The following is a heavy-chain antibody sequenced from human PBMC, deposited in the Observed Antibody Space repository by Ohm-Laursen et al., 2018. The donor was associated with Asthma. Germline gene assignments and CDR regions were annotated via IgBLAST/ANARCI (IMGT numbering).Heavy chain of an antibody. CDR1: GFTFNTYG. V-gene: IGHV3-30*03. J-gene: IGHJ4*02. Sequence: SLRLSCAASGFTFNTYGMHWVRQAPGKGLEWVAVISYDGSNKYYTDSVKGRFTISRDNSKNTLYLQMNSLRAEDTAVYYCARDYGMLVLAYFDYWGQGTLVTVSS. CDR3: ARDYGMLVLAYFDY. CDR2: ISYDGSNK. D-gene: IGHD3-16*01.